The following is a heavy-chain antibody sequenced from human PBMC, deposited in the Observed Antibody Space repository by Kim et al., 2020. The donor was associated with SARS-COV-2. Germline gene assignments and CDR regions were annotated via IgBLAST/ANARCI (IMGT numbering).Heavy chain of an antibody. V-gene: IGHV1-46*01. CDR2: INPSGGST. D-gene: IGHD3-3*01. CDR1: GYTFTSYY. Sequence: ASVKVSCKASGYTFTSYYMHWVRQAPGQGLEWMGIINPSGGSTSYAQKFQGRVTITRDTSTSTVYMELSNRRSEDTAAYYCAGERSAGTFFGVVGAGDYG. J-gene: IGHJ6*01. CDR3: AGERSAGTFFGVVGAGDYG.